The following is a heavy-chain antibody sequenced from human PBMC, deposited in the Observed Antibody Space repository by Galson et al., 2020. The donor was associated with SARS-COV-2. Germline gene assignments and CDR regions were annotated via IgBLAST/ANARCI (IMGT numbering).Heavy chain of an antibody. J-gene: IGHJ5*02. D-gene: IGHD3-22*01. CDR2: FDPEDGET. CDR3: ATTRSGPYYYDSSGTGVDWFDP. CDR1: GYTLTELS. Sequence: ASVKVSCKVSGYTLTELSMHWVRQAPGKGLEWMGGFDPEDGETIYAQKFQGRVTMTEDTSTDTAYMELSSLRSEDTAVYYCATTRSGPYYYDSSGTGVDWFDPWGQGTLVTVSS. V-gene: IGHV1-24*01.